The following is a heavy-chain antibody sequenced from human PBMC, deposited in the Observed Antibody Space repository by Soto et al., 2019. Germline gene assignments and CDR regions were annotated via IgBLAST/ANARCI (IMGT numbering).Heavy chain of an antibody. CDR3: ASPHAPAYCGGDCFVDYFDY. V-gene: IGHV4-39*01. J-gene: IGHJ4*02. Sequence: QLQLQESAPGLVKPSETLSLTCTVSGGSISSSSYYWGWIRQPPGKGLEWIGSIYYSGSTYYNPSLKSRVTISVDTSKNQFSLKLSSVTAADTAVYYCASPHAPAYCGGDCFVDYFDYWGQGTLVTVSS. D-gene: IGHD2-21*02. CDR2: IYYSGST. CDR1: GGSISSSSYY.